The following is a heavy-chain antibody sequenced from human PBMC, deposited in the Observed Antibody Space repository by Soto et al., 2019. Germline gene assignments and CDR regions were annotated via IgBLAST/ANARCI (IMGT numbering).Heavy chain of an antibody. CDR3: ARDGSSGWYHELPRYSDY. V-gene: IGHV3-21*01. CDR2: ISSSSSYI. J-gene: IGHJ4*02. Sequence: GGSLRLSCAASGFTFSSYSMNWVRQAPGKGLEWVSSISSSSSYIYYADSVKGRFTISRDNAKNSLYLQMNSLRAEDTAVYYCARDGSSGWYHELPRYSDYWGQGTLVTVSS. D-gene: IGHD6-19*01. CDR1: GFTFSSYS.